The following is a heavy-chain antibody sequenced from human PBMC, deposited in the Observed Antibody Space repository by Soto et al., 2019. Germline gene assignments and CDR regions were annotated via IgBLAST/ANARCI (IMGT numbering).Heavy chain of an antibody. CDR1: GYTFTSYA. CDR2: IIPIFGTA. CDR3: ARVYYGSGSYYLSWFDP. J-gene: IGHJ5*02. V-gene: IGHV1-69*13. D-gene: IGHD3-10*01. Sequence: SVKVSCKASGYTFTSYAISWVRQAPGQGLEWMGGIIPIFGTANYAQKFQGRVTITADESTSTAYMELSSLRSEDTAVYYCARVYYGSGSYYLSWFDPWGQGTLVTVSS.